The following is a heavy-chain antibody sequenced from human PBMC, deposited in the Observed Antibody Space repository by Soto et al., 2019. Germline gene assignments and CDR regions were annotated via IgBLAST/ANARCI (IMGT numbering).Heavy chain of an antibody. J-gene: IGHJ6*02. D-gene: IGHD3-22*01. V-gene: IGHV3-48*02. CDR3: ARERELVDSSGYYSYYYGMDV. CDR1: GFSFSSYI. Sequence: PGGSLKLSCATLGFSFSSYIMNWVRQARGPGLEWVSFIISSSSTIYYADSVKGRFTISRDNAKNSLYLQMNSLRDEDTAVYYCARERELVDSSGYYSYYYGMDVWGQGT. CDR2: IISSSSTI.